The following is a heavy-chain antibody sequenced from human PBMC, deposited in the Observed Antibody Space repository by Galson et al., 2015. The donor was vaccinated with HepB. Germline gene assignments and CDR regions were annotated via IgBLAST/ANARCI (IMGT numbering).Heavy chain of an antibody. J-gene: IGHJ4*02. CDR3: ARGPYYDSSGYYLPAFFDY. V-gene: IGHV1-69*13. CDR1: GGTFSSYA. D-gene: IGHD3-22*01. CDR2: IIPIFGTA. Sequence: SVKVSCKASGGTFSSYAISWVRQAPGQGLEWMGGIIPIFGTANYAQKFQGRVTITADESTSTAYMELSSLRSEDTAVYYCARGPYYDSSGYYLPAFFDYWGQGTLVTVSS.